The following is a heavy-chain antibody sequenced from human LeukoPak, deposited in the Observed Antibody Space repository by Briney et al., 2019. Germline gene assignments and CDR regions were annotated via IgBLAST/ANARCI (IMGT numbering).Heavy chain of an antibody. V-gene: IGHV1-69*01. D-gene: IGHD3-22*01. Sequence: ASVKDSCKASGGTFSSYAISWVRQAPGQGLEWMGGIIPIFGTANYAQKFQGRVTITADESTSTAYMELSSLRSEDTAVYYCARDPYYYDSSGYYYFDYWGQGTLVTVSS. CDR3: ARDPYYYDSSGYYYFDY. CDR2: IIPIFGTA. J-gene: IGHJ4*02. CDR1: GGTFSSYA.